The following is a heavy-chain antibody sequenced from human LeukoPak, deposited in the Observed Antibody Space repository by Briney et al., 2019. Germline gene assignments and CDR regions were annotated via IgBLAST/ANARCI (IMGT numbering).Heavy chain of an antibody. V-gene: IGHV3-23*01. CDR2: ISSSGGST. CDR1: GFTFSSYA. Sequence: GGSLRLSCAASGFTFSSYAMSWVRQAPRKGLEWVSAISSSGGSTYYADSVKGRFSLSRDNYKNTLYRQVNSQRAKDTAVYSCAKDQRGEVVPAAIPDYWGQGTLVTVSS. D-gene: IGHD2-2*01. J-gene: IGHJ4*02. CDR3: AKDQRGEVVPAAIPDY.